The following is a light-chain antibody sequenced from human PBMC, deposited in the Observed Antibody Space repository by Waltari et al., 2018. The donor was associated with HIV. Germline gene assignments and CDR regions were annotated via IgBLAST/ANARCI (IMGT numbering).Light chain of an antibody. V-gene: IGLV2-23*01. CDR3: CSYAGSSTFYVV. CDR2: EGS. J-gene: IGLJ2*01. Sequence: QSALTQPASVSGSPGQSLTISCTGTSSDVGSYNIVSWYQQHPGKAPKLMIYEGSKRPSGVSNRFSGSKSGNTASLTISGLQAEDEADYYCCSYAGSSTFYVVFGGGTKLTVL. CDR1: SSDVGSYNI.